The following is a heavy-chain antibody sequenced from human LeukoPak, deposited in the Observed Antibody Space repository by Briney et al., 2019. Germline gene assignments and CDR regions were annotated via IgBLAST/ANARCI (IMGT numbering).Heavy chain of an antibody. D-gene: IGHD6-6*01. CDR1: GYTFTSYD. V-gene: IGHV1-18*01. CDR2: ISTYNDNT. J-gene: IGHJ4*02. CDR3: ARIQSRIIAARPGNPAFDY. Sequence: ASVKVSCKASGYTFTSYDIGWVRQAPGQGLEGMGWISTYNDNTHYAQKLQGRVTMTTDTSTSTVYMELKSLRSDDTAVYYCARIQSRIIAARPGNPAFDYWGRGTLVTVSS.